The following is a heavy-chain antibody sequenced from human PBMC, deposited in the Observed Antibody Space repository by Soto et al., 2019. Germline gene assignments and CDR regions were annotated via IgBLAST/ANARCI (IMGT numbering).Heavy chain of an antibody. CDR1: GFTFSSYG. Sequence: GGSLRLSCAASGFTFSSYGMHWVRQAPGKGLEWVAVISYDGSNKYYADSVKGRFTISRDNSKNTLYLQMNSLRAEDTAVYYCAKDALPYPPDYYDSSGRGYYYYGMDVWGQGTTVTISS. CDR3: AKDALPYPPDYYDSSGRGYYYYGMDV. J-gene: IGHJ6*02. D-gene: IGHD3-22*01. V-gene: IGHV3-30*18. CDR2: ISYDGSNK.